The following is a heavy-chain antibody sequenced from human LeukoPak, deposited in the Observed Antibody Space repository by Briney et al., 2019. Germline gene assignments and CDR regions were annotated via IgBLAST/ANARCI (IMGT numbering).Heavy chain of an antibody. J-gene: IGHJ3*02. V-gene: IGHV3-23*01. CDR1: GFTFSSYA. D-gene: IGHD5-12*01. CDR2: ISGSGGST. CDR3: AKSFSGYDMTAAFDI. Sequence: GGSLRLSCAASGFTFSSYAMSWVRQAPGKGLEWASAISGSGGSTYYADSVKGRFTISRDNSKNTLYLQMNSLRAEDTAVYYCAKSFSGYDMTAAFDIWGQGTMVTVSS.